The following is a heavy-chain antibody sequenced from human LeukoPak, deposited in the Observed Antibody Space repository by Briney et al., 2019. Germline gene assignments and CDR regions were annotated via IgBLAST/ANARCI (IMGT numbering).Heavy chain of an antibody. Sequence: ASVKVSCKASGYIFTSYGISWVRQAPGQGVEWMGWISTYNANTNYAQKLQGRVTMTTDTSTGTVYMELRSLRSDDTAVFYCARGRGWELLQDAFDIWGQGTMVTVSS. J-gene: IGHJ3*02. CDR2: ISTYNANT. CDR3: ARGRGWELLQDAFDI. CDR1: GYIFTSYG. D-gene: IGHD1-26*01. V-gene: IGHV1-18*01.